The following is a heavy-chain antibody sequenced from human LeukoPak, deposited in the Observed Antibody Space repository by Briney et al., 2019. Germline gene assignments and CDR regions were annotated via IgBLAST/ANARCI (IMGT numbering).Heavy chain of an antibody. V-gene: IGHV3-23*01. Sequence: GGSLRLSCAASGLTFSSYAMSWVRQAPGKGLEWVSAISGSGGSPYSADSVKGRFTISRDNSKNTLYLQMNSLRAEDTAVYYCAKLEVGVTRGGDYWGQGTLVTVSS. CDR1: GLTFSSYA. CDR2: ISGSGGSP. CDR3: AKLEVGVTRGGDY. D-gene: IGHD1-26*01. J-gene: IGHJ4*02.